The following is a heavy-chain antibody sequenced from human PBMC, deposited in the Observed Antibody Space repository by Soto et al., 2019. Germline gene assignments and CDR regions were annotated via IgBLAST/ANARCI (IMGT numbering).Heavy chain of an antibody. CDR2: ISSSSSYI. D-gene: IGHD3-16*02. Sequence: GGSLRLSCAASRFTFSSYSMNRVRQAPGKGLEWVSSISSSSSYIYYADSVKGRFTISRDNAKNSLYLQMNSLRAEDTAVYYCARGKGIVNWFDPWGQGTLVTAPQ. CDR1: RFTFSSYS. J-gene: IGHJ5*02. CDR3: ARGKGIVNWFDP. V-gene: IGHV3-21*01.